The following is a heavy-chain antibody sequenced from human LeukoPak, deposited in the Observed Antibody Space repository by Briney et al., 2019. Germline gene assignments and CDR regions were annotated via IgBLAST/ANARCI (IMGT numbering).Heavy chain of an antibody. CDR1: GGSVSGYY. Sequence: PSETLSLTCAVYGGSVSGYYWSWIRQPPGKGLEWIGEINHSGSTNYNPSLKSRVTISVDTSKNQFSLKLSSVTAADTAVYYCARPRRHYYDSSGYHAFDIWGQGTMVTVSS. CDR2: INHSGST. J-gene: IGHJ3*02. D-gene: IGHD3-22*01. CDR3: ARPRRHYYDSSGYHAFDI. V-gene: IGHV4-34*01.